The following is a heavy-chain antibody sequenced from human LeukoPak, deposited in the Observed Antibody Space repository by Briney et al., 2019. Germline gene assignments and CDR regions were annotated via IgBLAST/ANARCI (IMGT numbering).Heavy chain of an antibody. J-gene: IGHJ6*02. V-gene: IGHV4-61*01. Sequence: SETLSLTCTVSGGSVSSRSYYWSWIRQPPGKGLEWIGYIFSSGDTKYNPSLKSRVTISIDTPRNQFSLKLRSVTAADTAVYYCARDYCGGDCYYYFGMHVWGQGTAVTVSS. CDR1: GGSVSSRSYY. CDR2: IFSSGDT. CDR3: ARDYCGGDCYYYFGMHV. D-gene: IGHD2-21*02.